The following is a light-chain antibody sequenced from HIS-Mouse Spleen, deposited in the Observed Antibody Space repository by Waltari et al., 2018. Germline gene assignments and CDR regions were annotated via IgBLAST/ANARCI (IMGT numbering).Light chain of an antibody. V-gene: IGLV2-23*02. CDR2: QVS. CDR1: SIDVVSYTL. Sequence: QSALTQPASVSGSPVQSLTIYRTGTSIDVVSYTLVSWYQQHPGKAPKLMIYQVSNRPSGVSNRFSGSKSGNTASLTISGLQAEDEADYYCCSYAGSSTWVFGGGTKLTVL. J-gene: IGLJ3*02. CDR3: CSYAGSSTWV.